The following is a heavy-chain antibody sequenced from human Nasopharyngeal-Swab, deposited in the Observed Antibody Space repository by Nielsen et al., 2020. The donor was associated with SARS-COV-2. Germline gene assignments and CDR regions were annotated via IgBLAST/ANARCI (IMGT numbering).Heavy chain of an antibody. CDR3: ARTLDVGGGSNGYPDY. J-gene: IGHJ4*02. V-gene: IGHV3-11*04. CDR2: ISSSGTTI. D-gene: IGHD3-22*01. CDR1: GFTFSDYY. Sequence: GGSLRLSCAASGFTFSDYYMSWIRQAPGKGLEWVSYISSSGTTIYYADSVKGRFTISRDNAKNSLSLQMNSLRAEDTAVYYCARTLDVGGGSNGYPDYWGQGTLVTVSS.